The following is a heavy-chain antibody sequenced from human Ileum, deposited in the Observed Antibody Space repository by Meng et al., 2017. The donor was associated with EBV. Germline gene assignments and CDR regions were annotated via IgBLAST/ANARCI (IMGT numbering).Heavy chain of an antibody. CDR1: GFTFTDYF. Sequence: SVAEVNQPGASVKVSCKASGFTFTDYFTQWVRQAPGQRPEWMGWIIVGTGRTEYSQNLQGRVTITWDTSASTAYMELSSLRSEDTAVYYCARDSVIAAGSYCDYWGQGALVTVSS. CDR3: ARDSVIAAGSYCDY. D-gene: IGHD6-13*01. CDR2: IIVGTGRT. J-gene: IGHJ4*02. V-gene: IGHV1-3*01.